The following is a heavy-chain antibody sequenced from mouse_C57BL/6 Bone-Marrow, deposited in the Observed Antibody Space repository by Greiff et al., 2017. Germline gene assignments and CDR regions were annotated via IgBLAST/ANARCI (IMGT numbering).Heavy chain of an antibody. CDR3: ARGYYGSPWFAY. CDR1: GYSFTGYF. D-gene: IGHD1-1*01. V-gene: IGHV1-20*01. J-gene: IGHJ3*01. Sequence: VQLQQSGPELVKPGDSVKISCKASGYSFTGYFMNWVMQSHGKSLEWIGRINPYNGDTFYNQKFKGKATLTVDKSSSTAHMELRSLTSEDSAVYYCARGYYGSPWFAYWGQGTLVTVSA. CDR2: INPYNGDT.